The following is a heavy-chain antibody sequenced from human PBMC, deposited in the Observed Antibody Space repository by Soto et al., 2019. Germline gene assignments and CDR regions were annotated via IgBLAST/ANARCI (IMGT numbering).Heavy chain of an antibody. Sequence: VQLQESGPGLVKPSQTLSLTCTVSGGSISSGGYYWSWIRQHPGKGLEWIGYIYYSGSTYYNPSLQSRVTMSVDTSENQFSLRLSSVTAADTAVYYCARNDSGYAGGMDVWGKGPRVTVSS. CDR1: GGSISSGGYY. V-gene: IGHV4-31*03. CDR3: ARNDSGYAGGMDV. D-gene: IGHD5-12*01. CDR2: IYYSGST. J-gene: IGHJ6*04.